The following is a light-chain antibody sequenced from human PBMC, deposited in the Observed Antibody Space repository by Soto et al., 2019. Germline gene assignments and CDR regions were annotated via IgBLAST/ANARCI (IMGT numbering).Light chain of an antibody. V-gene: IGKV3-11*01. CDR3: QQRTNWPWT. J-gene: IGKJ1*01. Sequence: EIVLTQSPATLSLSPGERATLSCRASQSVGSYFAWYQLKPGQTPRLLIYDTSYRATGIPARFSGSGSGTDFALTISGLEPEDFAVYYCQQRTNWPWTFGQGTKVEIK. CDR1: QSVGSY. CDR2: DTS.